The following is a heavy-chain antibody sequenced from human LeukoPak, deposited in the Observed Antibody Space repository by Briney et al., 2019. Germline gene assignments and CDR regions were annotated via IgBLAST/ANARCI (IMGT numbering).Heavy chain of an antibody. D-gene: IGHD1-26*01. CDR3: ARAGLEWELHPKPFDY. Sequence: QPGRSLRLSCAASGFTFSSYAMHWVRQAPGKGLEWVAVISYDGSNKYYADSVKGRFTISRDNSKNTLYLQMNSLRAEDTAVYYCARAGLEWELHPKPFDYWGQGTLVTVSS. J-gene: IGHJ4*02. V-gene: IGHV3-30-3*01. CDR2: ISYDGSNK. CDR1: GFTFSSYA.